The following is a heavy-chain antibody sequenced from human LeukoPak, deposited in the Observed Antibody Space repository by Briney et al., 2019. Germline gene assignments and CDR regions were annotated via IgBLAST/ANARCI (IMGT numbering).Heavy chain of an antibody. V-gene: IGHV4-59*08. D-gene: IGHD6-19*01. CDR2: IYYSGST. CDR1: GDSISSYY. CDR3: ARSYSSGPWYGIKY. J-gene: IGHJ4*02. Sequence: SETLSLTCTVSGDSISSYYWSWIRQPPGKGLEWIGYIYYSGSTNYNPSLKSRVTISVDTSKNQFSLKLISVTAADTAVYYCARSYSSGPWYGIKYWGQGTLVTVSS.